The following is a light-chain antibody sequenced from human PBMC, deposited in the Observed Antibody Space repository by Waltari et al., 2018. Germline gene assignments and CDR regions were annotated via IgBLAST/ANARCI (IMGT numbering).Light chain of an antibody. CDR2: KAS. V-gene: IGKV1-5*03. Sequence: DIQMNQSPSTMSASVGDRVTITCRASQSISSWLAWYQQKPVKAPKLLIYKASSLESGVPSRFSGSGSGTEFTLTISSLQPDDFATYYCQQYNSYSRTFGQGTKLEI. CDR1: QSISSW. J-gene: IGKJ2*01. CDR3: QQYNSYSRT.